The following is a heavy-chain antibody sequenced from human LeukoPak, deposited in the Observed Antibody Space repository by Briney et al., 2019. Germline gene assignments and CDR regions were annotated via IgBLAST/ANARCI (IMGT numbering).Heavy chain of an antibody. CDR1: GFTVSSNY. CDR3: ARETHGAFDI. Sequence: GGSLRLSCAASGFTVSSNYMGWVRQAPGKGLEWVSVIYSGGSTYYADSVKGRFTISRDNSKNTLYLQMNSLRAEDTAVYYCARETHGAFDIWGQGTMVTVSS. V-gene: IGHV3-53*01. CDR2: IYSGGST. J-gene: IGHJ3*02.